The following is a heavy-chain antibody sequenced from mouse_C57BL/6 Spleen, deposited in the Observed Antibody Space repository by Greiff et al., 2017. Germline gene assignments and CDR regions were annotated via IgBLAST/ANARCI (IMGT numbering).Heavy chain of an antibody. CDR3: ARRGGKYDWYLEV. D-gene: IGHD2-1*01. V-gene: IGHV14-2*01. Sequence: EVQLQQSGAELVKPGASVKLSCTASGFNIKDYYMHWVKQRPEQGLEWIGRIDPEDGETKYAPNFQGKATITADTSSNTAYLLLSSLTSEDTAVYYCARRGGKYDWYLEVWGTGTTVTVSA. CDR2: IDPEDGET. J-gene: IGHJ1*03. CDR1: GFNIKDYY.